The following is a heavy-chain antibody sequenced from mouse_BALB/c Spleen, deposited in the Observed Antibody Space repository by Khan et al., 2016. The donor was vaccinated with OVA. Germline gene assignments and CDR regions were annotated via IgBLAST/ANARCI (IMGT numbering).Heavy chain of an antibody. D-gene: IGHD1-2*01. CDR2: INTETGEP. CDR1: GYTFTDYS. J-gene: IGHJ3*01. V-gene: IGHV9-2-1*01. CDR3: ANYGYRKGFAY. Sequence: QIQLVQSGPELKKPGETVKISCKASGYTFTDYSMHWVKQAPGKGLKWMGWINTETGEPTYADDFKGRFAFSLETSASTAYLQINNLKNEDTATYFCANYGYRKGFAYWGQRALVTVSA.